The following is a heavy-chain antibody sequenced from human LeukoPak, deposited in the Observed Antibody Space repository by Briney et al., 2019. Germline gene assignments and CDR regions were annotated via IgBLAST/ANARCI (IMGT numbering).Heavy chain of an antibody. CDR1: SGSISSYY. CDR3: ARLGPNIVVVPAARNYYYYYYMDV. J-gene: IGHJ6*03. CDR2: LYTSGST. Sequence: SETLSLTCTDCSGSISSYYWSWIRQPAGKGLEWIGRLYTSGSTNYNPSLKSRVTMSVDTSKNQFSLMLSSVTAADTAVYYCARLGPNIVVVPAARNYYYYYYMDVWGKGTTVTVSS. D-gene: IGHD2-2*01. V-gene: IGHV4-4*07.